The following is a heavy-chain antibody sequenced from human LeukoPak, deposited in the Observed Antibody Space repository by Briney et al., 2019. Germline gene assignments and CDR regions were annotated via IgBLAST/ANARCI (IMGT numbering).Heavy chain of an antibody. Sequence: ASVKVSCKASGYTFTGYYMHWVRQAPGQGLEWMGWINPNSGGTNYAQKFQGRVTMTRDTSISTAYMELSRLRSDDTAVYYCARERYFDWLSPNWFDPWGQGTLVTVSS. V-gene: IGHV1-2*02. D-gene: IGHD3-9*01. J-gene: IGHJ5*02. CDR2: INPNSGGT. CDR3: ARERYFDWLSPNWFDP. CDR1: GYTFTGYY.